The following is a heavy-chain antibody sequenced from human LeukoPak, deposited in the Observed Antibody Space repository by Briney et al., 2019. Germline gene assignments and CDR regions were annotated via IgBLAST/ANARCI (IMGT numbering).Heavy chain of an antibody. V-gene: IGHV4-31*03. J-gene: IGHJ4*02. CDR3: ARETDFDFWSGYRAIDY. Sequence: SQTLSLTCTVSGGSISSGGYYWSWIRQHPGKGLEWIGYIYYSGGTYYNPSLKSRVTISVDTSKNQFSLKLSSVTAADTAVYYCARETDFDFWSGYRAIDYWGQGTLVTVSS. D-gene: IGHD3-3*01. CDR2: IYYSGGT. CDR1: GGSISSGGYY.